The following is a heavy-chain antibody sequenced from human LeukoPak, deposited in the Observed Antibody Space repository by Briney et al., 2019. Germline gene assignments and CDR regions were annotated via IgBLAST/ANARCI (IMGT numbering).Heavy chain of an antibody. Sequence: GGSLRLSCAASRFTFSDYYMSWIRQAPGKGLEWVSVIYSGGSTYYADSVKGRFTISRDNSKNTLYLQMNSLRAEDTAVYYCARGVRVLLWFGELDYWGQGTLVTVSS. CDR1: RFTFSDYY. D-gene: IGHD3-10*01. CDR3: ARGVRVLLWFGELDY. J-gene: IGHJ4*02. V-gene: IGHV3-53*01. CDR2: IYSGGST.